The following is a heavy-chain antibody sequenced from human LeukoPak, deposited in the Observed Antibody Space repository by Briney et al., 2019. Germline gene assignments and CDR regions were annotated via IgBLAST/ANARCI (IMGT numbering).Heavy chain of an antibody. CDR1: GFTFTTYW. D-gene: IGHD6-19*01. J-gene: IGHJ3*02. CDR3: ARVFGWYFSNRAFDI. Sequence: PGGSLRLSCAVSGFTFTTYWMTWVRQAPGKGLEWVANIKQDGSEKYYVDSAKGRFTISKDNAKNSLYLQMNSLRAEDTAVYYCARVFGWYFSNRAFDIWGQGTMVTVSS. V-gene: IGHV3-7*01. CDR2: IKQDGSEK.